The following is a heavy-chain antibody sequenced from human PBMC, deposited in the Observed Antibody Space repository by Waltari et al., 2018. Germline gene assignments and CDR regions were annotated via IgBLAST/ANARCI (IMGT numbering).Heavy chain of an antibody. CDR1: GYTLTQVS. D-gene: IGHD3-10*01. J-gene: IGHJ6*02. Sequence: QVKLVQSGAEVKKPGASLKVHCTHSGYTLTQVSMHWVRQAPGKGLGWVAVIWYDGRNKHYAHTVKCPFTISSDNSKNTLYLQMNSLRAEDTAVYYCARDRGGMDVWGQGTTVTVSS. CDR2: IWYDGRNK. CDR3: ARDRGGMDV. V-gene: IGHV3-33*01.